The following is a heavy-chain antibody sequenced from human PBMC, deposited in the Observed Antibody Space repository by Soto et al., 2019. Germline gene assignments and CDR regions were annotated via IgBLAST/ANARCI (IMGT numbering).Heavy chain of an antibody. V-gene: IGHV1-2*04. D-gene: IGHD3-22*01. CDR3: ARGHSSGYYCCYGMDV. Sequence: WASVKVSCKASGYTFTGYYMHWVRQAPGQGLEWMGWINPNSGGTNYAQKFQGWVTMTRDTSISTAYMELSRLRSDDTAVYYCARGHSSGYYCCYGMDVWGQGTTVTVSS. CDR2: INPNSGGT. CDR1: GYTFTGYY. J-gene: IGHJ6*02.